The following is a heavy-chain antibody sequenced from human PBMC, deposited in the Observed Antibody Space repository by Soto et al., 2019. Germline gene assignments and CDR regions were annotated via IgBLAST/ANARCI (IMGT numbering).Heavy chain of an antibody. CDR1: GDSISSRNYY. J-gene: IGHJ5*02. CDR3: VRGSAPQA. CDR2: VYYSVST. Sequence: QLQMQESGPGLVKPSETLSLTCTVSGDSISSRNYYWGWIRQPPGKGLEWIGSVYYSVSTYYNPYLKSQVTISVDTSKNQLSLKLSSVTAADTAVYYCVRGSAPQAWGQGTLVTVSS. V-gene: IGHV4-39*02.